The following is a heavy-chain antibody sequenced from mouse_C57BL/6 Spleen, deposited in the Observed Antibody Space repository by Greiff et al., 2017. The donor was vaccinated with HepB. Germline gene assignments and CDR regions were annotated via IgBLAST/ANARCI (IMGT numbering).Heavy chain of an antibody. CDR3: ARRGYSNFYLDY. D-gene: IGHD2-5*01. CDR2: INPNNGGT. J-gene: IGHJ2*01. CDR1: GYTFTDYN. V-gene: IGHV1-22*01. Sequence: VQLQQSGPELVKPGASVKMSCKASGYTFTDYNMHWVKQSHGKSLEWIGYINPNNGGTSYNQKFKGKATLTVNKSSSTAYMELRSLTSEDSAVYYCARRGYSNFYLDYWGQGTTLTVSS.